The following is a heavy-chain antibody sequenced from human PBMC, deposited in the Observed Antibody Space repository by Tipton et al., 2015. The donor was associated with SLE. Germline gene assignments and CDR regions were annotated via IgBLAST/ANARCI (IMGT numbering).Heavy chain of an antibody. CDR1: GHTFSNYD. V-gene: IGHV1-8*02. CDR3: ARGPTSYGDAGSDAFDI. Sequence: QLVQSGAEVKKPGASVKVSCKASGHTFSNYDVNWVRQAPGQGLEWMGWINPSGNTAYAQKFQGRVTMTRDTSTSTAFMELSSLRSEDTAVYYCARGPTSYGDAGSDAFDIWGQGTMVTVSS. D-gene: IGHD4-17*01. CDR2: INPSGNT. J-gene: IGHJ3*02.